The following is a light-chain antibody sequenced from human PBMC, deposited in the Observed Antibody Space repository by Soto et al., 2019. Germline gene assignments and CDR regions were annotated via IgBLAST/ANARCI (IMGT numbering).Light chain of an antibody. CDR2: DVS. CDR1: QRVRRSF. Sequence: ILLTQCPGLMSLSPGARATLSCRASQRVRRSFFAWDRQKPGQAPRLRIYDVSVRATGIPDRFSGSGSGTDVTLTINSLEPEDFAVYYCQQYESSGVYTFGQGTKVEVK. J-gene: IGKJ2*01. V-gene: IGKV3-20*01. CDR3: QQYESSGVYT.